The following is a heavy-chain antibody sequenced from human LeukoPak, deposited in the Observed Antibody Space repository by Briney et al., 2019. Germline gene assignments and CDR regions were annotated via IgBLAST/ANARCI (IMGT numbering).Heavy chain of an antibody. D-gene: IGHD3-10*01. CDR1: GYTFTGYY. J-gene: IGHJ5*02. CDR2: INPSGGGT. V-gene: IGHV1-46*01. CDR3: ARDPRYGSGQTWFDP. Sequence: ASVKVSCKASGYTFTGYYMHWVRQAPGQGLEWMGIINPSGGGTNYAQKLQDRVTMTRDTSTSTVYMELSSLRSEDTAVYYCARDPRYGSGQTWFDPWGQGTLVTVSS.